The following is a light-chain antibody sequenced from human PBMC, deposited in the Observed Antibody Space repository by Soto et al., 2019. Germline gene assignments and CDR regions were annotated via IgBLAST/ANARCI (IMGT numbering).Light chain of an antibody. Sequence: DIPMTQSPFSVSASVGDTVTITCRASQDILSWLAWYQQNPGEAPRLLTYASSNLQSGLPSRFSGSRSGTDFTLTISSLQSEDFATYYCQQDNTCPITFGPGTRVDIK. J-gene: IGKJ3*01. V-gene: IGKV1-12*01. CDR2: ASS. CDR3: QQDNTCPIT. CDR1: QDILSW.